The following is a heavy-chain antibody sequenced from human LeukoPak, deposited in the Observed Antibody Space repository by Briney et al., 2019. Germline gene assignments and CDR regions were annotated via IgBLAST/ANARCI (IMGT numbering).Heavy chain of an antibody. CDR2: ISSSGGRI. CDR3: AKHTAVINSSSDY. Sequence: GGSLRLSCAASGFTFSSYAMNWVRQAPGKGLEWVSSISSSGGRIYYADSVKDRFTIARDNSKNTLYLQMNSPRAEDTAVYYCAKHTAVINSSSDYXXQGTLVTVSS. D-gene: IGHD6-6*01. V-gene: IGHV3-23*01. J-gene: IGHJ4*02. CDR1: GFTFSSYA.